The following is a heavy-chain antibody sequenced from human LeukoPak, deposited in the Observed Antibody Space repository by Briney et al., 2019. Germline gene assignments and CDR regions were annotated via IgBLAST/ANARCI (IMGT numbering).Heavy chain of an antibody. V-gene: IGHV3-33*01. CDR1: GFTFSSYG. Sequence: GGSLRLSCAASGFTFSSYGMHWVRQAPGEGLEWVAVIWYDGSNKYYADSVKGRFTISRDNSKNTLYLQMNSLRAEDTAVYYCARDKRPGPLYYFDYWGLGTLVTVSS. D-gene: IGHD2-2*01. J-gene: IGHJ4*02. CDR3: ARDKRPGPLYYFDY. CDR2: IWYDGSNK.